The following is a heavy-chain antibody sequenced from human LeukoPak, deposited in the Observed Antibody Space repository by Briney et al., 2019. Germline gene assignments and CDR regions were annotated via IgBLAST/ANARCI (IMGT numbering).Heavy chain of an antibody. CDR3: ARGHDYDSSGYSAWFDP. J-gene: IGHJ5*02. Sequence: PSETLSLTCTVSGGSISSYYWSWIRQPPGKGLEWIGYIHDGGSTNYNPSLKSRVTISVDTSKKQFSLKLSSVTAADTAVYYCARGHDYDSSGYSAWFDPWGQGTLVTVSS. V-gene: IGHV4-59*01. D-gene: IGHD3-22*01. CDR2: IHDGGST. CDR1: GGSISSYY.